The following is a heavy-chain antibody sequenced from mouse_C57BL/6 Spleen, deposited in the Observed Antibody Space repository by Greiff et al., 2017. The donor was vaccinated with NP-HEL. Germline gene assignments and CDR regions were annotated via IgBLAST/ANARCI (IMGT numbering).Heavy chain of an antibody. CDR3: SGGYDSDYAMDY. CDR2: IDPENGDT. D-gene: IGHD1-1*01. J-gene: IGHJ4*01. CDR1: GFNIKDDY. V-gene: IGHV14-4*01. Sequence: EVQLQQSGAELVRPGASVKLSCTASGFNIKDDYMHWVKQRPEQGLEWIGWIDPENGDTEYASKFQGKATITADTSSNTAYLQLSSLTSEDAAVDYCSGGYDSDYAMDYWGQGTSVTVSS.